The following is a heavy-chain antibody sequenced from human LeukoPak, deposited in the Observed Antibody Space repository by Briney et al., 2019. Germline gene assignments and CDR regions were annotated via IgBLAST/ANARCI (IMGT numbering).Heavy chain of an antibody. CDR3: ARDRGYSNFDY. J-gene: IGHJ4*02. CDR2: MNEDGSEK. V-gene: IGHV3-7*01. D-gene: IGHD4-11*01. Sequence: GGSLRLSCAASGFGFSNYWMSWVRQAPGKGLEWVANMNEDGSEKNYVDSVKGRFSISRDNAQDSLYLQMNSLRAEDTAVYYCARDRGYSNFDYWGQGTLLTVSS. CDR1: GFGFSNYW.